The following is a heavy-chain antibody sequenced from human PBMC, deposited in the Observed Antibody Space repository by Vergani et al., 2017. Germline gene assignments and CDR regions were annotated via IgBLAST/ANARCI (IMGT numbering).Heavy chain of an antibody. Sequence: QVQLVESGGGVVQPGRSLRLSCAASGFTFSSYGMHWVRQAPGKGLEWVAVISYDGSNKYYADSVKGRFTISRDNSKHTLYLQMNSLRAEDTAVYYCAKFNSFGIGIAARPIDYWGQGTLVTVSS. J-gene: IGHJ4*02. CDR2: ISYDGSNK. CDR3: AKFNSFGIGIAARPIDY. D-gene: IGHD6-6*01. CDR1: GFTFSSYG. V-gene: IGHV3-30*18.